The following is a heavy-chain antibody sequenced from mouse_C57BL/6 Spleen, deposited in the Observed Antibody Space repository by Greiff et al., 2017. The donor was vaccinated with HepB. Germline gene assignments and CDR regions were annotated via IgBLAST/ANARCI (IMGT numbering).Heavy chain of an antibody. CDR2: ISYDGSN. V-gene: IGHV3-6*01. Sequence: EVQLKQSGPGLVKPSQSLSLTCSVTGYSITSGYYWNWIRQFPGNKLEWMGYISYDGSNNYNPSLKNRISITRDTSKNQFFLKLNSVTTEDTATYYCARLQRGYFDVWGTGTTVTVSS. CDR1: GYSITSGYY. CDR3: ARLQRGYFDV. J-gene: IGHJ1*03.